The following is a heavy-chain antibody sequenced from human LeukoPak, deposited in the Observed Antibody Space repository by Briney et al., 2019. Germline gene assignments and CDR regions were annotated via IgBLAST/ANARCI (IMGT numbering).Heavy chain of an antibody. CDR1: GFTFGDYA. V-gene: IGHV3-49*04. Sequence: GRSLRLSCTASGFTFGDYAMSWVRQAPGKGQEWVGFIRSKAYGWTTEYAASVKGRFTISRDDSKSIAYLQMSSLKTEDTAVYYCTREKWYCSSTSCYAEFNYMDVWGKGTTVTISS. J-gene: IGHJ6*03. D-gene: IGHD2-2*01. CDR3: TREKWYCSSTSCYAEFNYMDV. CDR2: IRSKAYGWTT.